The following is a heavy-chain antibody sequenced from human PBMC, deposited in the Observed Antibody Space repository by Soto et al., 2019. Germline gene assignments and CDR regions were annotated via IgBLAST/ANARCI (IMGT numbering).Heavy chain of an antibody. CDR2: MNPNSGKT. Sequence: QVQLVQSGAEVKKPGASVKVSCKASGYTFTSSDINWVRQATGQGLEWMGWMNPNSGKTGYAQNFQGRVTRTRNTAISTAYMGLSRLRSEDTAVYYCEGGRVHRIWGPGTLVTVSS. J-gene: IGHJ4*02. V-gene: IGHV1-8*01. CDR1: GYTFTSSD. CDR3: EGGRVHRI.